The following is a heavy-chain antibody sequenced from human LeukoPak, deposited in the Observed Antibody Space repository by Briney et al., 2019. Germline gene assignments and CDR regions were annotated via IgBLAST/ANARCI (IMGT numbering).Heavy chain of an antibody. Sequence: GRSLRLSCAASGFTFSRYAMHWVRQAPGKGLEWVAIVSHDGRSKYYADSVKGRFTISRDNSKNTLYLQMNSLRADDTAVYYCAKAGYGGSSTTTYGDYWGQGTLVAVSS. CDR2: VSHDGRSK. D-gene: IGHD2-15*01. V-gene: IGHV3-30*04. CDR3: AKAGYGGSSTTTYGDY. CDR1: GFTFSRYA. J-gene: IGHJ4*02.